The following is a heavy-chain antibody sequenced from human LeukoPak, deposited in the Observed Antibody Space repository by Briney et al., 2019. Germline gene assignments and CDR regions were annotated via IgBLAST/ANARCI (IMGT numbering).Heavy chain of an antibody. CDR3: ARVPSHYYDRGAFDI. D-gene: IGHD3-22*01. CDR1: GGSIGSSNW. V-gene: IGHV4-4*02. J-gene: IGHJ3*02. CDR2: IYHSGST. Sequence: SGTLSLTCAVSGGSIGSSNWWSWVRQPPGKGLEWIGEIYHSGSTNYNPSLKSRVTISVDKSKNQFSLKLSSVTAADTAVYYCARVPSHYYDRGAFDIWGQGTMVTVSS.